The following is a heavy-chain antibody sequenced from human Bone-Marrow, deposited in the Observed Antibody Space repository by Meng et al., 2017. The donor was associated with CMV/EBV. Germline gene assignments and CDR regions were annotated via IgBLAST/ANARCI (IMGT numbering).Heavy chain of an antibody. Sequence: VQPGECGAEVKKAGASVKVSCKASGYTFTGYYMHWVRQAPGQGLEWMGWINPNSGGTNYAQKFQGRVTMTRDTSISTAYMELSRLRSDDTAVYYCAREREQQLVPDYWGQGTLVTVSS. CDR2: INPNSGGT. CDR1: GYTFTGYY. J-gene: IGHJ4*02. V-gene: IGHV1-2*02. D-gene: IGHD6-13*01. CDR3: AREREQQLVPDY.